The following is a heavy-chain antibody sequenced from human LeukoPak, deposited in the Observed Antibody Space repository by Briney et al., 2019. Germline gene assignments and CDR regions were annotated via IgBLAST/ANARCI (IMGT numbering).Heavy chain of an antibody. D-gene: IGHD1-26*01. CDR2: IKQDGSEK. V-gene: IGHV3-7*01. CDR3: ARANVWSYWRYFDY. CDR1: GFTFSSYW. J-gene: IGHJ4*02. Sequence: LTGGSLRLSCAASGFTFSSYWMSWVRQAPGKGLEWVANIKQDGSEKYYVDSVKGRFTISRDNAKNSLYLQMNSLRAEDTAVYYCARANVWSYWRYFDYWGQGTLVTVSS.